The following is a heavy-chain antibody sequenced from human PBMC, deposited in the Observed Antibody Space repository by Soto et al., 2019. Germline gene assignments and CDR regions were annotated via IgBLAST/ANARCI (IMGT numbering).Heavy chain of an antibody. CDR2: ISLYSDGT. J-gene: IGHJ6*02. D-gene: IGHD6-19*01. CDR1: GYTFSNYG. V-gene: IGHV1-18*01. Sequence: GASVKVSCKTSGYTFSNYGITWVRQAPGQPLEWLGWISLYSDGTNYAQKFQGRVSMTTDTSTTTAYMELRSLRSDDTAVYYCARDENSSGWYFYYYYYYGMDVWGQGTTVTVSS. CDR3: ARDENSSGWYFYYYYYYGMDV.